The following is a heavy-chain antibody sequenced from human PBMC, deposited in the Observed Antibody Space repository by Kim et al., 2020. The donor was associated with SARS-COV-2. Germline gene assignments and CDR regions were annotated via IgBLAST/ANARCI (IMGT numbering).Heavy chain of an antibody. CDR3: ARLGNGVYYYYGMDV. CDR2: IYYSGST. V-gene: IGHV4-39*01. Sequence: SETLSLTCTVSGGSISSSSYYWGWIRQPPGKGLEWIGSIYYSGSTYYNPSLKSRVTISVDTSKNQFSLKLSSVTAADTAVYYCARLGNGVYYYYGMDVWGQGTTVTVSS. D-gene: IGHD2-8*01. J-gene: IGHJ6*02. CDR1: GGSISSSSYY.